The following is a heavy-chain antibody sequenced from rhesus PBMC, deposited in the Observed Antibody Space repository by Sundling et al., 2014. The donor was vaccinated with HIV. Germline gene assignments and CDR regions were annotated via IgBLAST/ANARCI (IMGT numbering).Heavy chain of an antibody. CDR2: IYSSGSN. CDR1: GGSISGAYY. CDR3: TRGRGFGLGSDS. D-gene: IGHD3-3*01. V-gene: IGHV4-165*01. J-gene: IGHJ4*01. Sequence: QVQLQESGPGLVKPSETLSLTCAVSGGSISGAYYWTWIRQSPGKGLEWIGTIYSSGSNYVNPSLRSRVTLSVDTSKNQFSLKLTSVTAADTAIYYCTRGRGFGLGSDSWGQGLLV.